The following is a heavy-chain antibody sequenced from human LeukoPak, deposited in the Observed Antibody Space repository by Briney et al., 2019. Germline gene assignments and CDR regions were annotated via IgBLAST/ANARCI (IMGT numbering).Heavy chain of an antibody. CDR3: ARDTSSWYGNYYYMDV. D-gene: IGHD6-13*01. J-gene: IGHJ6*03. Sequence: SETLSLTCTVSGGSISSYYWSWIRQPAGKGLEWIGRIYTSGSTNYNPSLKSRVTMSVDTSKNQFSLKLSSVTAADTAVYYCARDTSSWYGNYYYMDVWGKGTTVTVSS. CDR2: IYTSGST. V-gene: IGHV4-4*07. CDR1: GGSISSYY.